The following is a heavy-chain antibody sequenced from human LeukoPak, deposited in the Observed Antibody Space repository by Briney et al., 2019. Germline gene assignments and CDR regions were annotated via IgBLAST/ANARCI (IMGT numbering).Heavy chain of an antibody. CDR3: AKAGGEYWLYNDNWFDP. V-gene: IGHV3-48*04. D-gene: IGHD3-16*01. Sequence: PGGSLRLSCAASGFTFSSYSMNWVRQAPGKGLEWVSYISSRSSTIYYTDSVKGRFTISRDNAKNSLYLQMNSLRAEDTALYYCAKAGGEYWLYNDNWFDPWGQGTLVTVSS. CDR1: GFTFSSYS. J-gene: IGHJ5*02. CDR2: ISSRSSTI.